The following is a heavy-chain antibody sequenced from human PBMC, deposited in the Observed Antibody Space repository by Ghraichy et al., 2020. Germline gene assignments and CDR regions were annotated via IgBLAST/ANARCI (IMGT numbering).Heavy chain of an antibody. CDR1: GYTFTSYG. D-gene: IGHD3-10*01. CDR3: AREDILWFGEFSPHLDY. CDR2: ISAYNGNT. J-gene: IGHJ4*02. Sequence: ASVKVSCKASGYTFTSYGISWVRQAPGQGLEWMGWISAYNGNTNYAQKLQGRVTMTTDTSTSTAYMELRSLRSDDTAVYYCAREDILWFGEFSPHLDYWGQGTLVTVSS. V-gene: IGHV1-18*04.